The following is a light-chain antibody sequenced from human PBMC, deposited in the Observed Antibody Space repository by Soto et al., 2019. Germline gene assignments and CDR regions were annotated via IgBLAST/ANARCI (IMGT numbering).Light chain of an antibody. CDR2: EVS. Sequence: ALTQPASVSGSPGQSITISCTGTSSDVGGYNYVSWYQQLPGKAPKLMIYEVSNRPSGVSIRFSGSKSGNTASLAISGLRAEDEADYYCNSYTTTSTPYIFGTGTKVTVL. CDR3: NSYTTTSTPYI. CDR1: SSDVGGYNY. J-gene: IGLJ1*01. V-gene: IGLV2-14*01.